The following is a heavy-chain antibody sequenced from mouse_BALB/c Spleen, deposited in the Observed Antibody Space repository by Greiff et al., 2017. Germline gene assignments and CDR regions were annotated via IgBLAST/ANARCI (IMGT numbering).Heavy chain of an antibody. J-gene: IGHJ3*01. CDR1: GFAFSSYD. CDR3: ARHEGGNYFAD. V-gene: IGHV5-12-1*01. D-gene: IGHD2-1*01. CDR2: ISSGGGST. Sequence: EVKLVESGGGLVKPGGSLKLSCAASGFAFSSYDMSWVRQTPEKRLEWVAYISSGGGSTYYPDTVKGRFTISRDNAKNTLYLQMSSLKSEDTAMYYCARHEGGNYFADWGQGTLVTVSA.